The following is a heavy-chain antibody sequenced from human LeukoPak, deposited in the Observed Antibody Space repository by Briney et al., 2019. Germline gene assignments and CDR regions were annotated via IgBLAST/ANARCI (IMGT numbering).Heavy chain of an antibody. CDR2: TNPNSGGT. CDR3: ARDGITMVRGVTTKAVDY. Sequence: ASVTVSCTASGYTFTAYYMHWVRQAPGQGLERMGWTNPNSGGTNYAQKFQGRVTMTRDTSISTAYMELSRLRSDDTAVYYCARDGITMVRGVTTKAVDYWGQGTLVTVFS. D-gene: IGHD3-10*01. V-gene: IGHV1-2*02. J-gene: IGHJ4*02. CDR1: GYTFTAYY.